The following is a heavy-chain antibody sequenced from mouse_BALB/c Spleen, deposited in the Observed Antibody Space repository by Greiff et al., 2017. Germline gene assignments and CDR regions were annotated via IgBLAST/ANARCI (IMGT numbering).Heavy chain of an antibody. CDR3: ARGTARATWDAMDY. V-gene: IGHV1-14*01. CDR2: INPYNDGT. D-gene: IGHD3-2*01. CDR1: GYTFTSYV. Sequence: EVKLMESGPELVKPGASVKMSCKASGYTFTSYVMHWVKQKPGQGLEWIGYINPYNDGTKYNEKFKGKATLTSDKSSSTAYMELSSLTSEDSAVYYCARGTARATWDAMDYWGQGTSVTVSS. J-gene: IGHJ4*01.